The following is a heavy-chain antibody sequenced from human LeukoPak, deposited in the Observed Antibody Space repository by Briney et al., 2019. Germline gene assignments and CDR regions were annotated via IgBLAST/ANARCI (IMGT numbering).Heavy chain of an antibody. CDR2: IYSGGRT. CDR1: GFTVSTSY. Sequence: GGSLRHSCAASGFTVSTSYMNWVRQAPGKGLEWVSVIYSGGRTSYADSVKGRFTISRDNSKNTLYLQMNSLRAEDTAVYYCARGEFGELKYWGQGTPVTVSS. V-gene: IGHV3-53*01. CDR3: ARGEFGELKY. J-gene: IGHJ4*02. D-gene: IGHD3-10*01.